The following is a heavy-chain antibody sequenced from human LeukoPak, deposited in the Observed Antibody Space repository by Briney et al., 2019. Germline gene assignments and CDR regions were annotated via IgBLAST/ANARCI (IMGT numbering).Heavy chain of an antibody. CDR1: GFTFSIYA. D-gene: IGHD6-19*01. Sequence: GGSLRLSCAAAGFTFSIYAMSWVRQAPGKGLEWVSAINGNGGSTYYADSVEGRFTISRDNSKNTLYLQMNSLRAEDTAVYYCARERGEQWLARGRVDYWGQGTLVTVSS. J-gene: IGHJ4*02. CDR3: ARERGEQWLARGRVDY. CDR2: INGNGGST. V-gene: IGHV3-23*01.